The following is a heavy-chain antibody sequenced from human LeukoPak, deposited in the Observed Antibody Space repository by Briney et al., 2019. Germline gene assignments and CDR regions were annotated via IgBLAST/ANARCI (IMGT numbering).Heavy chain of an antibody. V-gene: IGHV1-2*02. Sequence: ASVTVSCRASGHTFTAYYMLWVRQAPGQGLEWMGWINPNSGGTNYAPTFQGRLTLTRDTSISTAYMALSGLTSHDTAVYFCATYYSDTSARDWGQGTLVTVSS. CDR2: INPNSGGT. J-gene: IGHJ4*02. CDR1: GHTFTAYY. CDR3: ATYYSDTSARD. D-gene: IGHD3-22*01.